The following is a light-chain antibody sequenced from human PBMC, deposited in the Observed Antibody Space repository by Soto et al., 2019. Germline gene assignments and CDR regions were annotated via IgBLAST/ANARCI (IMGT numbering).Light chain of an antibody. Sequence: DIHMTQSPSTLSASVGDRLTITYRASQSISSWLAWYQQKPGKAPKFLIYDASNLESGVPSRFSGSGSGTDFNLTIGRLQTEDFATYDCQQGYSFPVTFGGGTKFDIK. CDR3: QQGYSFPVT. CDR1: QSISSW. J-gene: IGKJ4*01. CDR2: DAS. V-gene: IGKV1-5*01.